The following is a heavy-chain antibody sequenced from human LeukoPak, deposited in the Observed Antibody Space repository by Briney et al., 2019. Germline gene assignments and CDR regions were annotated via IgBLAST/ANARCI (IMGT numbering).Heavy chain of an antibody. CDR3: ARVSWGSSSPGVFDY. D-gene: IGHD6-6*01. V-gene: IGHV3-48*03. J-gene: IGHJ4*02. CDR2: SSSSGSTI. Sequence: GGSLRPSCAASGFTFSSYEMNWVRQAPGKGLEWVSYSSSSGSTIYYADSVKGRFTISRDNAKNSLYLQMNSLRAEDTAVYYCARVSWGSSSPGVFDYWGQGTLVTVSS. CDR1: GFTFSSYE.